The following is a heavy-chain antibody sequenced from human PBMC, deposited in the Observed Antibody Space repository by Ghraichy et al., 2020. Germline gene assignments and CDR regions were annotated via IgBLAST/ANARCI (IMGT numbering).Heavy chain of an antibody. J-gene: IGHJ3*02. V-gene: IGHV4-31*03. CDR1: GGSISSGGYY. CDR3: ARVGFGELDSAFDI. D-gene: IGHD3-10*01. Sequence: SLNISCTVSGGSISSGGYYWSWIRQHPGKGLEWIGYIYYSGSTYYNPSLKSRVTISVDTSKNQFSLKLSSVTAADTAVYYCARVGFGELDSAFDIWGQGTMVTVSS. CDR2: IYYSGST.